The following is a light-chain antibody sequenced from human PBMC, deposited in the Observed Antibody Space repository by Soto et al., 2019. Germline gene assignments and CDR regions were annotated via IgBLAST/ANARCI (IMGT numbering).Light chain of an antibody. CDR3: QHRSNWPGT. Sequence: EVVLTQSPATLSLSPGERATLSCRASQSVFSYLAWYQQKPGQAPRLLIYDVSDRATGIPARFTGSGSGTDFTLTIRSLEPEDFAVYYCQHRSNWPGTFGQGTKVELK. J-gene: IGKJ1*01. CDR1: QSVFSY. CDR2: DVS. V-gene: IGKV3-11*01.